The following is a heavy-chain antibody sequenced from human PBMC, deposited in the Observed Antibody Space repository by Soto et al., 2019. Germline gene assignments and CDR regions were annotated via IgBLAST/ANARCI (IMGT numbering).Heavy chain of an antibody. CDR1: GFTFSDYY. V-gene: IGHV3-11*01. D-gene: IGHD2-2*01. CDR2: ISYDGSTI. CDR3: ARDLRSTSYFDF. J-gene: IGHJ4*02. Sequence: PGGSLRLSCAASGFTFSDYYMSWIRQAPGKGLEWVSYISYDGSTIYYADSVKGRFTISRDNAKNSLFLQMNSLRAEDTAVYYCARDLRSTSYFDFWGQGTLVTVSS.